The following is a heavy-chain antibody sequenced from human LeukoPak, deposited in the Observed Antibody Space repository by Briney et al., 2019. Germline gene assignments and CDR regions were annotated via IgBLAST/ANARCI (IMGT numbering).Heavy chain of an antibody. D-gene: IGHD3-10*01. CDR2: ISPSGDYT. J-gene: IGHJ6*03. Sequence: GASVKVSCKASGYTFSSYYMHWVRQAPGQGLEWMGIISPSGDYTRYAQKLQGRVSMTLDTSTSSVYMQLNSLESEDTAMYYCARVHYYGSGSYLKTNNYYYYYMDVWGKGTTVTISS. CDR1: GYTFSSYY. V-gene: IGHV1-46*04. CDR3: ARVHYYGSGSYLKTNNYYYYYMDV.